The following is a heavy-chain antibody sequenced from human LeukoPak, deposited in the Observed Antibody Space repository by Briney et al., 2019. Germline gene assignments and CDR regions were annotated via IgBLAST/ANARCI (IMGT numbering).Heavy chain of an antibody. D-gene: IGHD2-2*02. CDR1: GFAFTAYG. CDR3: ARRLYCSSDTCYTGPDAFDI. CDR2: IWYDGSNK. V-gene: IGHV3-33*01. Sequence: GGSLRLSCAASGFAFTAYGMHWVRQAPGKGLEGVAAIWYDGSNKYYPDSVKGRFTISRDNSKNTLYLQMNSLRAEDTAVYYCARRLYCSSDTCYTGPDAFDIWGQGTMVTVSS. J-gene: IGHJ3*02.